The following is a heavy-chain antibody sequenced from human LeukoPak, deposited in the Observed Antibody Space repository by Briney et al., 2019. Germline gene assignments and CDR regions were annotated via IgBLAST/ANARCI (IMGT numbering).Heavy chain of an antibody. D-gene: IGHD1-1*01. CDR3: ARGARWNEVFATHDAFDI. Sequence: SQTLSLTCAVSGGSISSGGYSWSWNRQPPGKGLGWNGYIYHSGSTYYNPSLKSRVTISVDRSKNQFSLKLSSVTAADTAVYYCARGARWNEVFATHDAFDISGQGTMVTVSS. CDR2: IYHSGST. J-gene: IGHJ3*02. V-gene: IGHV4-30-2*01. CDR1: GGSISSGGYS.